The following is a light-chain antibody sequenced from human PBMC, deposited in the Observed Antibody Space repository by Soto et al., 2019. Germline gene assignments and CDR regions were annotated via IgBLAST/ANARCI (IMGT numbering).Light chain of an antibody. V-gene: IGLV2-14*03. J-gene: IGLJ2*01. Sequence: QSALTQPASVSGSPGQSITISCTGTISDIGDYNYVSWYQQHPGKAPKLMIYDVSNRPSGVSNRFSGSKSGYTASLTISGLQPEDEADDYCSSYRSSSPLVVFGGGTKLTVL. CDR2: DVS. CDR1: ISDIGDYNY. CDR3: SSYRSSSPLVV.